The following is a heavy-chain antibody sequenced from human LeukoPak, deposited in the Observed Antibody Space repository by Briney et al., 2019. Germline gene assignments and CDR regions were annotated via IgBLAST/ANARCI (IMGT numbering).Heavy chain of an antibody. CDR1: GGSISSYY. V-gene: IGHV4-59*01. Sequence: SETLSLTCTVSGGSISSYYCSWIRQPPGKGLGWSGYIYYSGSTNHNTSLKSRVTISVHTSKNQFPLNLRSVTAADTGVYYCARSVPYATGYSYGYEDYYYYMDVWGKGTTVTVSS. CDR2: IYYSGST. D-gene: IGHD5-18*01. J-gene: IGHJ6*03. CDR3: ARSVPYATGYSYGYEDYYYYMDV.